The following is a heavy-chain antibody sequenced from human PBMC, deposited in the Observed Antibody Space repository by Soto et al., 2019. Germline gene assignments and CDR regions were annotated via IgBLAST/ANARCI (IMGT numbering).Heavy chain of an antibody. CDR3: ARIIADWYLDR. Sequence: GESLKISCKGSGYSFALYWIGWVRQMPGKDLEWMGIIYPSDSDVRYSPSFQGQVTMSADKSISTVYLQWNSLKASDTAMDYCARIIADWYLDRWGRGTLVTVSS. CDR1: GYSFALYW. V-gene: IGHV5-51*01. J-gene: IGHJ2*01. D-gene: IGHD3-16*02. CDR2: IYPSDSDV.